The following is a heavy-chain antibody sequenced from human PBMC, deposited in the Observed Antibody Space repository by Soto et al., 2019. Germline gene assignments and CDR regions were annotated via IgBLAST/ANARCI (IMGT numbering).Heavy chain of an antibody. V-gene: IGHV3-23*01. CDR2: ISGSGHST. D-gene: IGHD3-16*01. Sequence: EVQLLESGGGLVQPGGSLRLSCAASGFTFTTYAMSWVRQAPGKGLQWVSAISGSGHSTYYADSVKGRFTISRDNSKNTLYLQMNSLRAEDTALYHCAKDHWGSYSGQGTLVTVSS. J-gene: IGHJ4*02. CDR3: AKDHWGSY. CDR1: GFTFTTYA.